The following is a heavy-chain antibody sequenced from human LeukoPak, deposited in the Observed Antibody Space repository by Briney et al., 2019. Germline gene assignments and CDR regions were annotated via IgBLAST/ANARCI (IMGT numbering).Heavy chain of an antibody. Sequence: RSGGSLRLSCAASGFTFDDYGMSWVRQAPGKGLEWVSGINCNGGSTGYADSVKGRFTISRDNAKNSLYLQMNSLRAEDMAVYYCARDLCSGGSCYPTHPDYWGQGTLVTVSS. V-gene: IGHV3-20*04. CDR1: GFTFDDYG. D-gene: IGHD2-15*01. CDR3: ARDLCSGGSCYPTHPDY. J-gene: IGHJ4*02. CDR2: INCNGGST.